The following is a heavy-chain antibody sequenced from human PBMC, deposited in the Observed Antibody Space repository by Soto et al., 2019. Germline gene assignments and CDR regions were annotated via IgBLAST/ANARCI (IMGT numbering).Heavy chain of an antibody. CDR3: ARGLYGSASWCYYGMDV. D-gene: IGHD3-10*01. J-gene: IGHJ6*02. CDR1: GFSVRGNY. V-gene: IGHV3-53*01. CDR2: IYSDGGT. Sequence: EVQLVESGGGMIQPGGSLRLSCAASGFSVRGNYMSWVRQAPGKGLEWVSVIYSDGGTDYADSVKGRFTISRDNSKNTLYLQMNSLRADDTAVFYCARGLYGSASWCYYGMDVWGQGTTVTVAS.